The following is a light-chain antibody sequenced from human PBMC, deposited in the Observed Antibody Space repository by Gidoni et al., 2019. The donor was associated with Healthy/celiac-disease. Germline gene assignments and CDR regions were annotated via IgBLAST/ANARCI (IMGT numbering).Light chain of an antibody. V-gene: IGKV3-20*01. CDR3: QQYGSSRGT. J-gene: IGKJ1*01. CDR2: GAS. CDR1: PSVSSSY. Sequence: EIVLTQSPGTLSLSPGERATLSCRASPSVSSSYLAWYPHNLGQAPRLLIYGASSRATGIPDRFSGSGSGTDFTLTISRLEPEDFAVYYCQQYGSSRGTFXQXTKVEIK.